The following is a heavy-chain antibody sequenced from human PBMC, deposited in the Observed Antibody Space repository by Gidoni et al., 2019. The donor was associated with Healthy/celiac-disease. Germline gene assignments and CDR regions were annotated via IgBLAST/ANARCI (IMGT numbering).Heavy chain of an antibody. CDR1: GFTVSSNY. V-gene: IGHV3-53*02. CDR3: AREGNSVAGLYYFDY. D-gene: IGHD6-19*01. CDR2: IYSGGST. Sequence: EVHLVETGGGLIQPGASLSLSCAASGFTVSSNYMRWVRQAPGKGLEWVSVIYSGGSTYYADSVKGRFTISRDNSKNTLYLQMNSLRAEDTAVYYCAREGNSVAGLYYFDYWGQGTLVTVSS. J-gene: IGHJ4*02.